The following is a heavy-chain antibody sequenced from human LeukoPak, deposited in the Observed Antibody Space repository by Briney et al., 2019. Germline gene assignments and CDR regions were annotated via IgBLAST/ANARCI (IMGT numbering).Heavy chain of an antibody. CDR3: ARGYCSSTSCNYYYYYMDV. CDR1: GGSISSYY. V-gene: IGHV4-4*07. CDR2: IYTSGST. J-gene: IGHJ6*03. Sequence: SETLSLTCTVSGGSISSYYWSWIRQPAGKGLEWIGRIYTSGSTNYNPSLKSRVTMPVDTSKNQFSLKLSSVTAADTAVYYCARGYCSSTSCNYYYYYMDVWGKGTTVTVSS. D-gene: IGHD2-2*01.